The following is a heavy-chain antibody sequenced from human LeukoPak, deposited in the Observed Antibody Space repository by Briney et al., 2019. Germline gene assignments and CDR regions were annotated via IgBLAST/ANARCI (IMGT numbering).Heavy chain of an antibody. CDR3: ARESGDYGSADMPGYYYYMDV. CDR1: GFTFSRHS. Sequence: GGSLRLSCEVSGFTFSRHSMSWVRQAPGKGLEWVAKIKEDGTEKYYVGSVEGRFTISRDNARNTLFLQMNSLRVEDTAVYFCARESGDYGSADMPGYYYYMDVWAKGTMVIVSS. CDR2: IKEDGTEK. D-gene: IGHD3-10*01. J-gene: IGHJ6*03. V-gene: IGHV3-7*01.